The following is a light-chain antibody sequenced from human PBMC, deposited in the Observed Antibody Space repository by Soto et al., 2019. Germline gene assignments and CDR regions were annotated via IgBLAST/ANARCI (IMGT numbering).Light chain of an antibody. Sequence: EIVLTQSPATLSLSPGERATLSCRASQSVSSYLAWYKQKPGQAPRRLIYDASNRATGIPARFSGSGSGTDFTLTISSLEPEDFAVYYCQQRSNWYTFGQGTKLEIK. V-gene: IGKV3-11*01. J-gene: IGKJ2*01. CDR3: QQRSNWYT. CDR1: QSVSSY. CDR2: DAS.